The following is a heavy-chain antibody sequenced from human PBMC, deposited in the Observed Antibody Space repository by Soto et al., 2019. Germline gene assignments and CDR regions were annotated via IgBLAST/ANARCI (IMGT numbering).Heavy chain of an antibody. V-gene: IGHV3-23*01. J-gene: IGHJ4*02. D-gene: IGHD1-7*01. Sequence: GGSLRLSCAASGFTFSSYAMSWVRQAPGKGLEWVSAISGSGGSTYYADSVKGRFTISRDNSKNTLYLQMNSLRAEDTAVYYCTRTIALFLGSDLEDYWGQGTLVTVSS. CDR3: TRTIALFLGSDLEDY. CDR2: ISGSGGST. CDR1: GFTFSSYA.